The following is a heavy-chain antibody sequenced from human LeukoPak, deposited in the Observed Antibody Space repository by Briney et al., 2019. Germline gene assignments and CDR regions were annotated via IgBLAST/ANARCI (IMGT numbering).Heavy chain of an antibody. CDR1: GGSISSDY. V-gene: IGHV4-59*08. Sequence: SETLSLTCTVSGGSISSDYWSWIRQPPGKGLQWIGYIYYSGSTNYNPSLKSRVTISLDTSKIHFSLKLSSVTAADTAVYYCARHIGGWNDGFDIWGQGTMVTFSS. J-gene: IGHJ3*02. CDR2: IYYSGST. D-gene: IGHD6-19*01. CDR3: ARHIGGWNDGFDI.